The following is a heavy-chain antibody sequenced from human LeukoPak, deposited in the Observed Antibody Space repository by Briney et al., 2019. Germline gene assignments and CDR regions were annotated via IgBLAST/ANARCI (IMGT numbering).Heavy chain of an antibody. CDR1: GFTFSTSA. D-gene: IGHD3-3*01. V-gene: IGHV3-23*01. CDR3: AKDWSHLGWSFDI. J-gene: IGHJ3*02. Sequence: GGSLRLSCAASGFTFSTSAMSWIRQAPGKGLEWVSGISGSGGSTYYADSVKGRFTISRDNSKNTLYLQMNSLRAEDTAVYYCAKDWSHLGWSFDIWGQGTMVTVSS. CDR2: ISGSGGST.